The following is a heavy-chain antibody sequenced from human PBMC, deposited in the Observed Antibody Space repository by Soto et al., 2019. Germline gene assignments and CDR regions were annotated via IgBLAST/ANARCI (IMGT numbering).Heavy chain of an antibody. CDR2: IVVGSGNT. J-gene: IGHJ6*02. CDR1: GFTFTSSA. CDR3: AAEGTEPAAGAYYYYGMDV. D-gene: IGHD6-13*01. V-gene: IGHV1-58*01. Sequence: ASVKVSCKASGFTFTSSAVQWVRQARGQRLEWIGWIVVGSGNTNYAQKFQERVTITRDMSTSTAYMELSSLRSEDTAVYYCAAEGTEPAAGAYYYYGMDVWGQGTTVTVPS.